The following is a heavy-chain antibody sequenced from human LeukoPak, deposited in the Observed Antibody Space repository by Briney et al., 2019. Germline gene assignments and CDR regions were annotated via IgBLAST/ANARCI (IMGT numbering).Heavy chain of an antibody. J-gene: IGHJ3*02. CDR1: GFTFDDYW. CDR3: ARVYSSSWYPDAFDI. V-gene: IGHV3-7*01. CDR2: INQDGSEK. D-gene: IGHD6-13*01. Sequence: GGSLRLSCGASGFTFDDYWMSWVRQAPGQGLEWVANINQDGSEKYYLDSAKGRFTISRDNAKNSLYLQMNSLRAEDTAVYYCARVYSSSWYPDAFDIWGQGTMVTVSS.